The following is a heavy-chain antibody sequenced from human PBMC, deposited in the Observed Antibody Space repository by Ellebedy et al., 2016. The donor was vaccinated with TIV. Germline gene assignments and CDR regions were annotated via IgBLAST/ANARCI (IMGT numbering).Heavy chain of an antibody. J-gene: IGHJ6*02. CDR1: GFTFNNYA. Sequence: GESLKISXAASGFTFNNYALSWVRQAPGKGLEWVSAISGSGGSTYYADSVKGRFTISRDNSKNTLYLQMNSLRAEDTAVYYCAKGGIVVVYGMDVWGQGTTVTVSS. CDR3: AKGGIVVVYGMDV. D-gene: IGHD2-2*01. CDR2: ISGSGGST. V-gene: IGHV3-23*01.